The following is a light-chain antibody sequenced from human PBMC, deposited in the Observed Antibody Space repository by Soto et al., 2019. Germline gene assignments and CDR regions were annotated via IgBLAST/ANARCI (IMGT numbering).Light chain of an antibody. J-gene: IGLJ1*01. CDR1: KLGDKY. CDR2: QDS. V-gene: IGLV3-1*01. CDR3: QAWDSSTVV. Sequence: ELTQPPSVSVSPGQTASITCSGDKLGDKYACWYQQKPGQSPVLVIYQDSKRPSGIPERFSGSNSGNTATLTISGTQAMDEADYYCQAWDSSTVVFGTGTKVTVL.